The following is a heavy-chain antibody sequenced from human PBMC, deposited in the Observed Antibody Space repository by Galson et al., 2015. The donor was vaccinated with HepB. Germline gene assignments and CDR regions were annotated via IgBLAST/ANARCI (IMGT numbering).Heavy chain of an antibody. D-gene: IGHD3-10*01. CDR1: GFTFSSYA. V-gene: IGHV3-23*01. CDR3: AKEGGRVLLWFGKSQVGFDY. Sequence: SLRLSCAASGFTFSSYAMSWVRQAPGKGLEWVSAISGCGGSTYYADSVKGRFTISRDNSKNTLYLQMNSLRAEDTAVYYCAKEGGRVLLWFGKSQVGFDYWGQGTLVTVSS. CDR2: ISGCGGST. J-gene: IGHJ4*02.